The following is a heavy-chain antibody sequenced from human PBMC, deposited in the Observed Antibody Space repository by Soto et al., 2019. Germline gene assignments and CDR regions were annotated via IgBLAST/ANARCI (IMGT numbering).Heavy chain of an antibody. CDR2: ISRTRTYI. V-gene: IGHV3-21*01. CDR1: GFTFSTYT. J-gene: IGHJ4*02. CDR3: VRVANDLNYFDY. Sequence: PGGSLRLSCAASGFTFSTYTMNWVRQAPGKGLEWVSSISRTRTYIYYADSVKGRFTISRDDANNSLYLQMHSLRAKDTAVYYCVRVANDLNYFDYWGQGALVTVSS.